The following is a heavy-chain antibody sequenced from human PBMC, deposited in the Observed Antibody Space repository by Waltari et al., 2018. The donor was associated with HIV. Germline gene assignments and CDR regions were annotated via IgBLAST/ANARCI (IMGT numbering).Heavy chain of an antibody. CDR3: ATDSAAAGPWSFAY. CDR2: RNEEGSET. D-gene: IGHD6-13*01. CDR1: GFPFNHYW. J-gene: IGHJ4*02. V-gene: IGHV3-7*01. Sequence: EVQLVEFGGGLVQPGGSLSLSCSASGFPFNHYWVTRGRQAQGKGLEWGAKRNEEGSETDYVDSLKGRITISRDNAEKSFYMQMNNVTVDDTAVYYCATDSAAAGPWSFAYWGQGTLVTVSS.